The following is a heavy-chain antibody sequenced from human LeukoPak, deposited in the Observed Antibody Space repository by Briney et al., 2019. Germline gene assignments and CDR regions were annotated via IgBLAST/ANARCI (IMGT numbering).Heavy chain of an antibody. D-gene: IGHD6-19*01. Sequence: GGSLRLSCAASEFTFSSYAMTWVRQAPGKGLEWVSGISAGGGTTYYADSVKGRFTISRDNSKKTVYLQMDSLRAADTAVYYCAKDSSGWSHISMDAWGKGTTVTVSS. CDR3: AKDSSGWSHISMDA. V-gene: IGHV3-23*01. J-gene: IGHJ6*03. CDR1: EFTFSSYA. CDR2: ISAGGGTT.